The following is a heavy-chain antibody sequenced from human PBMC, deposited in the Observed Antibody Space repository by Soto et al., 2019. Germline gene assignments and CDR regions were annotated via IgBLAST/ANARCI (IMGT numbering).Heavy chain of an antibody. D-gene: IGHD1-20*01. CDR2: INPSGGST. Sequence: ASVKVYCKSSGYTFTSYYMHWVRQAPGQGLEWMGIINPSGGSTSYAQKFQGRVTMTRDTSTSTAYMELSRLRSEETAVYYFAWRGLWGNWNYFVYWGEGLLVTVSS. CDR3: AWRGLWGNWNYFVY. J-gene: IGHJ4*02. CDR1: GYTFTSYY. V-gene: IGHV1-46*01.